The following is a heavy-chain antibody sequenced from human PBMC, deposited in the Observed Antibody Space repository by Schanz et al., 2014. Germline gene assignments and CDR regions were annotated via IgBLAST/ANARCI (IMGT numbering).Heavy chain of an antibody. CDR3: TSAVRATFGYFAY. D-gene: IGHD2-15*01. CDR2: ISGSGGST. CDR1: RFTFSNYA. V-gene: IGHV3-23*04. J-gene: IGHJ4*02. Sequence: EQLVESGGGVVQPGRSLRLSCAASRFTFSNYAMSWVRQAPGKGLEWVSAISGSGGSTYYADSVKGRFTISRDNSKNTLYLQMNSLKTEDTAVYYCTSAVRATFGYFAYWGQGTLLVTVSS.